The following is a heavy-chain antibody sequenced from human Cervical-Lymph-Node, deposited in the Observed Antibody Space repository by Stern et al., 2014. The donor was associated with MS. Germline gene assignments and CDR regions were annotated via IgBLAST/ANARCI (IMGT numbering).Heavy chain of an antibody. V-gene: IGHV4-61*02. J-gene: IGHJ4*02. D-gene: IGHD6-19*01. CDR2: TYTSGST. Sequence: QVQLQESGPGLVKPSQTLSLTCTASGGSISSGSHYWSWIRQPAGKGLEXIGRTYTSGSTNYNPSLKSLVTIDVAKTKTHFPLKVSWVAAADTAVYYCARGYSSGWDYFDYWGQGTLVTVSS. CDR3: ARGYSSGWDYFDY. CDR1: GGSISSGSHY.